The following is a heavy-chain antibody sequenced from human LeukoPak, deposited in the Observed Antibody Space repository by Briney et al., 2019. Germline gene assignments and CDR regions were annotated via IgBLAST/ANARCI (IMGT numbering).Heavy chain of an antibody. Sequence: PGGSLRLSCAASGFIFDEYGMSWVRQAPGKGLEWVSSISVRSNYIYYADSVRGRFRISRDDARDSLYLQMNSLRAEDTAVYYCVRLRRNSDTSGFYYYYDFWGQGTLVTVSS. V-gene: IGHV3-21*01. CDR3: VRLRRNSDTSGFYYYYDF. CDR2: ISVRSNYI. J-gene: IGHJ4*02. CDR1: GFIFDEYG. D-gene: IGHD3-22*01.